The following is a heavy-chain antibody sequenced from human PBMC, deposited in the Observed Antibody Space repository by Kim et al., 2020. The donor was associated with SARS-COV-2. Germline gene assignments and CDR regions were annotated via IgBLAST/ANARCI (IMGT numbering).Heavy chain of an antibody. Sequence: DGGVQFYVDCVGGRFSISRDNAQNSLYLQMNSLRVEDTALYYCVRLIDYWGQGTLVSVSS. V-gene: IGHV3-7*03. CDR3: VRLIDY. J-gene: IGHJ4*02. CDR2: DGGVQ.